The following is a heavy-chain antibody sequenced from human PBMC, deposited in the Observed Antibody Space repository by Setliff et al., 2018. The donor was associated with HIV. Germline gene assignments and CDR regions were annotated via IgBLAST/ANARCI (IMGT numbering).Heavy chain of an antibody. D-gene: IGHD3-10*01. CDR3: ATLDYYGSQTYDLALHY. V-gene: IGHV1-69-2*01. CDR1: GYTFTDYY. CDR2: VDPKNGKT. Sequence: ASVKVSCKASGYTFTDYYMHWVQQAPGKGLEWMGRVDPKNGKTLYAENLRGRITITADMSTDTAYMELNSLRSEDTAMYYCATLDYYGSQTYDLALHYWGQGTLVTVSS. J-gene: IGHJ4*02.